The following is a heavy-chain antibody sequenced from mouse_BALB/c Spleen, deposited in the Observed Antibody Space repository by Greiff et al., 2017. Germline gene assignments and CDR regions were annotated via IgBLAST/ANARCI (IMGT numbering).Heavy chain of an antibody. V-gene: IGHV5-6-3*01. D-gene: IGHD2-1*01. CDR1: GFTFSSYG. Sequence: EVQRVESGGGLVQPGGSLKLSCAASGFTFSSYGMSWVRQTPDKRLELVATINSNGGSTYYPDSVKGRFTISRDNAKNTLYLQMSSLKSEDTAMYYCVPYGNYDAMDYWGQGTSVTVSS. J-gene: IGHJ4*01. CDR3: VPYGNYDAMDY. CDR2: INSNGGST.